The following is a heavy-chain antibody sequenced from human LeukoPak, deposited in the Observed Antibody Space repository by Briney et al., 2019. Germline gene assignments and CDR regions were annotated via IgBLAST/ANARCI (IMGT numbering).Heavy chain of an antibody. Sequence: SETLSLTCTVSGGSISNSNYYWGWIRQPPGKGLQWIGNIYYTGSFYYNPSLTSRVTISVDTSKNQFSLKVSSVTAADTAVYYCARLGDHSTPIDSWGQGTLVIVSS. CDR3: ARLGDHSTPIDS. CDR1: GGSISNSNYY. CDR2: IYYTGSF. V-gene: IGHV4-39*01. D-gene: IGHD4-17*01. J-gene: IGHJ4*02.